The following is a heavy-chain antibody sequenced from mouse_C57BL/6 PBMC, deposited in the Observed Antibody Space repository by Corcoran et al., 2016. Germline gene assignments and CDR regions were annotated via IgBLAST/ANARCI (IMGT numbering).Heavy chain of an antibody. CDR1: GFSLSTSGMG. CDR3: ARSYYYGSSYEDSFAY. D-gene: IGHD1-1*01. Sequence: QVTLKESGPGILQSSQTLSLTCSFSGFSLSTSGMGVSWIRQPSGKGLEWLAHIYWDDDKRYNPSLKSRLTISKDTSRNQVFLKITSVDTADTATYYCARSYYYGSSYEDSFAYWGQGTLVTVSA. J-gene: IGHJ3*01. V-gene: IGHV8-12*01. CDR2: IYWDDDK.